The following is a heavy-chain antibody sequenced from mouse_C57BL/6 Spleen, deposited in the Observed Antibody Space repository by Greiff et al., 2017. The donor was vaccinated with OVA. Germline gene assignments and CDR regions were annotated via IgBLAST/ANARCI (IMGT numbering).Heavy chain of an antibody. CDR2: IRNKANNHAT. CDR3: TKDDYDAWFAY. CDR1: GFTFSDAW. V-gene: IGHV6-6*01. Sequence: EVQVEESGGGLVQPGGSMKLSCAASGFTFSDAWMDWVRQSPEKGLEWVAEIRNKANNHATYYAESVKGRFTISRDDSKSSVYLQMNSLRAEDTGIYYGTKDDYDAWFAYWGQGTLVTVSA. D-gene: IGHD2-4*01. J-gene: IGHJ3*01.